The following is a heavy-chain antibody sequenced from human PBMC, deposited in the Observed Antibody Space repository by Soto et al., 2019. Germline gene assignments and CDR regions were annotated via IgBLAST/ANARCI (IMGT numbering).Heavy chain of an antibody. CDR1: GFTFSSYA. CDR3: AKDQRLPRGDFTKNY. J-gene: IGHJ4*02. Sequence: GGSLRLSCAASGFTFSSYAMIWVRQAPGKGLEWVSAISGSGGSTYYADSVKGRFTISRDNSKNTLYLQMNSLRAEDTAVYYYAKDQRLPRGDFTKNYWGQGTLVTVSS. D-gene: IGHD2-21*01. CDR2: ISGSGGST. V-gene: IGHV3-23*01.